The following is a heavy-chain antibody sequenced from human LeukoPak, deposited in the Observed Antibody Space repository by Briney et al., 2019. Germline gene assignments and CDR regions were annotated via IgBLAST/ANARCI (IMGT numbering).Heavy chain of an antibody. CDR2: INHVGST. V-gene: IGHV4-34*01. CDR3: ARRLIIRGRFND. D-gene: IGHD3-10*01. Sequence: NASETLSLTCGVYGGSFTDCFWSWVRQPPGKRLEWIGEINHVGSTNYNPSLKSRVTLSVGKSTNQVSLNLTSVTVADTAVYYCARRLIIRGRFNDWGQGTLVTVSS. CDR1: GGSFTDCF. J-gene: IGHJ4*02.